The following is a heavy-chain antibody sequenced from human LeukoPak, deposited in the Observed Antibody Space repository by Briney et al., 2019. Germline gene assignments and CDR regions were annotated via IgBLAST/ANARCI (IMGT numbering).Heavy chain of an antibody. J-gene: IGHJ6*02. V-gene: IGHV3-23*01. CDR2: ISGSGGST. CDR3: VVTSFSDGMDV. Sequence: GGSLRLSCAASGFTFSSYAMSWVRQAPGKGLEWVSAISGSGGSTYYADSVKGRFTISRDNSKNTLYLQMNSLRAEATAVYYCVVTSFSDGMDVWGQGTTVTVSS. CDR1: GFTFSSYA. D-gene: IGHD2-21*02.